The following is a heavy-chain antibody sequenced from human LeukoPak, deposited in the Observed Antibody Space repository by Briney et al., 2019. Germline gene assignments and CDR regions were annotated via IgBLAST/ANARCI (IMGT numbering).Heavy chain of an antibody. J-gene: IGHJ4*02. CDR3: ARAEYSSSFYFDY. CDR1: GGSISSYY. V-gene: IGHV4-4*07. CDR2: IYTSGST. Sequence: PSETLSLTCTVSGGSISSYYWSWTRQPAGQGLEWIGRIYTSGSTNYNPSLKSRVTMSVDTSKNQFSLKLSSVTAADTAVYYCARAEYSSSFYFDYWGQGTLVTVSS. D-gene: IGHD6-6*01.